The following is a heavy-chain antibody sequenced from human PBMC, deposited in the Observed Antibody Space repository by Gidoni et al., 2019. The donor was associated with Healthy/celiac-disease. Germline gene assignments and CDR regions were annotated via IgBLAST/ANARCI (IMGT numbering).Heavy chain of an antibody. V-gene: IGHV3-30*18. CDR3: AKDLAGDGSYLYYYYGMDV. CDR2: ISYDGSNK. J-gene: IGHJ6*02. Sequence: VRQAPGKGLEWVAVISYDGSNKYYADSVKGRFTISRDNSKNTLYLQMNSLRAEDTAVYYCAKDLAGDGSYLYYYYGMDVWGQGTTVTVSS. D-gene: IGHD1-26*01.